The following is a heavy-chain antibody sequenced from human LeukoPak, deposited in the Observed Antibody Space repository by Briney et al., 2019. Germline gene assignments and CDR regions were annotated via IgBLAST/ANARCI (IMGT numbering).Heavy chain of an antibody. V-gene: IGHV4-4*09. J-gene: IGHJ6*03. CDR3: ARVGVDIVATLFPYYYYYMDV. D-gene: IGHD5-12*01. CDR2: IYTSGST. CDR1: GGSISSYY. Sequence: PSETLSLTCTVSGGSISSYYWSWIRQPPGKGLEWIGYIYTSGSTNYNPSLKSRVTISVDTSKNQFSLKLSSVTAADTAVYYCARVGVDIVATLFPYYYYYMDVWGKGTTVTVSS.